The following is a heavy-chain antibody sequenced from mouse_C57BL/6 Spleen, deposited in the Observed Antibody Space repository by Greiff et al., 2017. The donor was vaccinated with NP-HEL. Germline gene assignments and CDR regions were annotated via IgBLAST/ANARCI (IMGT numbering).Heavy chain of an antibody. V-gene: IGHV1-26*01. D-gene: IGHD4-1*01. Sequence: VQLQQSGPELVKPGASVKISCKASGYTFTDYYMNWVKQSHGKSLEWIGDINPNNGGTSYNQKFKGKATLTVDKSSSTAYMELRSLTSEDSAVYYCAGLGGNAMDYWGQGTSVTVSS. CDR3: AGLGGNAMDY. CDR1: GYTFTDYY. CDR2: INPNNGGT. J-gene: IGHJ4*01.